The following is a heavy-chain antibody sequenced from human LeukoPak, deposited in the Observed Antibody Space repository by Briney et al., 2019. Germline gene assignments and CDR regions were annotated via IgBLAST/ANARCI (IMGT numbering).Heavy chain of an antibody. V-gene: IGHV4-34*01. Sequence: SETLSLTCAVYGGSLSGYYWSWIRQPPGKGLEWIGEINHSGSTNYNPSLKSRVTISVDTSKNQFSLKLSSVTAADTAVYYCARGLPYIVVVNAIGFFDYWGQGTLVTVSS. CDR2: INHSGST. CDR3: ARGLPYIVVVNAIGFFDY. CDR1: GGSLSGYY. J-gene: IGHJ4*02. D-gene: IGHD2-21*01.